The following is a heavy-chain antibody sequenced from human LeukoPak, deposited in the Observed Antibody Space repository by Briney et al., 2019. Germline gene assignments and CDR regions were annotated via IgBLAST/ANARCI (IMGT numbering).Heavy chain of an antibody. CDR3: AKGGSPSGPYYYGMDV. J-gene: IGHJ6*02. D-gene: IGHD6-6*01. V-gene: IGHV3-23*01. CDR1: GFTFSSYA. CDR2: ISSSGDST. Sequence: GGSLGLSCAASGFTFSSYAMRWVRQAPGKGLEWVSAISSSGDSTIHAGSVKGRFTISRDNSKNTVYLQMNSLRAEDTAVYYCAKGGSPSGPYYYGMDVWGQGTTVTVSS.